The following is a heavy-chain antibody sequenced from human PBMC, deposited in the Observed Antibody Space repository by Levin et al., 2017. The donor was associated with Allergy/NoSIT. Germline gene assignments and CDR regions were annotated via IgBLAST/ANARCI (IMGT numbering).Heavy chain of an antibody. J-gene: IGHJ4*02. Sequence: SETLSLTCAVYGGSFSGYYWSWIRQPPGKGLEWIGEINHSGSTNYNPSLKSRVTISVDTSKNQFSLKLSSVTAADTAVYYCARGRNIVARPLNYWGQGTLVTVSS. V-gene: IGHV4-34*01. CDR2: INHSGST. D-gene: IGHD5-12*01. CDR3: ARGRNIVARPLNY. CDR1: GGSFSGYY.